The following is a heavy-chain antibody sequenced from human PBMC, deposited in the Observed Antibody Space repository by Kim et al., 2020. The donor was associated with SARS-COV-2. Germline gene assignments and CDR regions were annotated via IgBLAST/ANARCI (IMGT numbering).Heavy chain of an antibody. J-gene: IGHJ4*02. V-gene: IGHV3-30*18. D-gene: IGHD6-13*01. CDR2: ISYDGSNK. Sequence: GGSLRLSCAASGFTFSSYGMHWVRQAPGKGLEWVAVISYDGSNKYYADSVKGRFTISRDNSKNTLYLQMNSLRAEDTAVYYCAKGSSLSSWDYFDYWGQG. CDR1: GFTFSSYG. CDR3: AKGSSLSSWDYFDY.